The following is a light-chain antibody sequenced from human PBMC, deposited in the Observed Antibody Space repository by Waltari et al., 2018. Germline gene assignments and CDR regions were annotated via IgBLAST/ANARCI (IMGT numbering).Light chain of an antibody. CDR3: CSYAGRGTYV. V-gene: IGLV2-23*02. CDR2: EVC. J-gene: IGLJ1*01. Sequence: QSALTQPASVSGTPGQSITISCSGTTSDVGSYDLVSWYQQHPGEAPKLLIGEVCKRPPDTSSRVSGAKSGSTASLTISGLQPEDEADYYCCSYAGRGTYVFGSGTKVTVL. CDR1: TSDVGSYDL.